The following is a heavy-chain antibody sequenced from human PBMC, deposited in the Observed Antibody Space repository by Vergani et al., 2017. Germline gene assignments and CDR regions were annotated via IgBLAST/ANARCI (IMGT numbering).Heavy chain of an antibody. CDR2: IHPADSDT. V-gene: IGHV5-51*01. Sequence: EVQLVQSGAEVTKPGESLKISCQISGYSFTNYWIGWVRPMPGKGLEWMGIIHPADSDTRYSPSFQGQVTISVDKSISTAYLQRSSLRASDSAMYYCARLYGRDSSGSKYFDYWGQGTLVTVSS. D-gene: IGHD3-22*01. CDR1: GYSFTNYW. CDR3: ARLYGRDSSGSKYFDY. J-gene: IGHJ4*02.